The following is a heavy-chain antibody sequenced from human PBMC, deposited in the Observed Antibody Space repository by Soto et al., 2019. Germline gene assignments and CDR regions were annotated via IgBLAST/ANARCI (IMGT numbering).Heavy chain of an antibody. CDR2: ISSSSSTI. CDR3: ARDKVVAIFGVYYYGMDV. J-gene: IGHJ6*02. V-gene: IGHV3-48*02. CDR1: GFTFGSYS. D-gene: IGHD3-3*01. Sequence: TGXSLRLSWAASGFTFGSYSMNWVRQAPVKVLEWVSYISSSSSTIYYADSVKGRFTISRDNAKNSLYLQMNSLRDEDTAVYYCARDKVVAIFGVYYYGMDVWGQGTTVTVSS.